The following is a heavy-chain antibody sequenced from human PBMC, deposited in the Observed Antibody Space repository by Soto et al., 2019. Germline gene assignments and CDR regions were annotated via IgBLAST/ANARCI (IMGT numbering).Heavy chain of an antibody. J-gene: IGHJ5*02. CDR3: ARDRGEWSGDILPHGWFDP. V-gene: IGHV4-59*01. Sequence: PSETLSLTCTVSGGSISDYYWSWIRQPPGKGLEWIGYILYTGYTNYNPSLKSRITISIDTSRNQFSLRLSSVTAADTAVYYCARDRGEWSGDILPHGWFDPRSQGTLVTVSS. CDR1: GGSISDYY. CDR2: ILYTGYT. D-gene: IGHD3-10*01.